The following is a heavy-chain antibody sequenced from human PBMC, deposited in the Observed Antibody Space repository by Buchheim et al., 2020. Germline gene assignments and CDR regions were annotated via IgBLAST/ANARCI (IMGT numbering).Heavy chain of an antibody. J-gene: IGHJ4*02. CDR1: GFTFGTYW. CDR3: ARDPTKRFDY. Sequence: EVQLVESGGGLVQPGGSLRLSCAASGFTFGTYWMTWVRQAPGKGLEWVANMNTDGTEIHYVDSVKGRFTISRDNAQNSLYLQMNSLRGEDTAVYYCARDPTKRFDYWGQGTL. D-gene: IGHD1-26*01. CDR2: MNTDGTEI. V-gene: IGHV3-7*01.